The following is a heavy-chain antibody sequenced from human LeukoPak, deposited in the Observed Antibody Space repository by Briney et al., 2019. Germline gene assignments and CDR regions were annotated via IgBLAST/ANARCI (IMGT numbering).Heavy chain of an antibody. CDR1: GFTFSSYG. J-gene: IGHJ6*03. CDR2: IWYDGSNK. V-gene: IGHV3-33*06. Sequence: GGSLRLSCAASGFTFSSYGMHWVRQAPGKGLEWVAVIWYDGSNKYYADSVKGRFTISRDNSKNTLYLQVNSLRAEDTAVYYCAKDRDFLGQDYYYYMDVWGKGTTVTVSS. D-gene: IGHD3-3*01. CDR3: AKDRDFLGQDYYYYMDV.